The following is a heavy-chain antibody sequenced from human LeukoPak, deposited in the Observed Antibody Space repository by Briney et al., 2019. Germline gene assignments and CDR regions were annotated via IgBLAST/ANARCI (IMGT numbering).Heavy chain of an antibody. CDR3: AKDGDWTTTGYFDY. D-gene: IGHD2-21*02. V-gene: IGHV3-30*02. J-gene: IGHJ4*02. Sequence: GGSLRLSCAASGFTFSSYGMHWVRQAPGKGLEWVAFIRYDGSNKYYADSVKGRFTISRDNSKNTLYLQMNSLRAEDTAVYYCAKDGDWTTTGYFDYWGQGTLATVSS. CDR2: IRYDGSNK. CDR1: GFTFSSYG.